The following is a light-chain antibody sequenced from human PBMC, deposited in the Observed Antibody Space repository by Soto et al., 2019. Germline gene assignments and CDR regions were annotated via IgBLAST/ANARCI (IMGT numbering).Light chain of an antibody. Sequence: QSVLTQPPSASGTPGQRVTISCSGSSSNIGSNYVYWYQQLPGTAPKLLIYRNNQRPSGVPDRFSGSKSGTSASLAISGLRSEDEADYYCAAWDDSLSGHVVFGGGTKLTDL. J-gene: IGLJ2*01. CDR2: RNN. CDR3: AAWDDSLSGHVV. V-gene: IGLV1-47*01. CDR1: SSNIGSNY.